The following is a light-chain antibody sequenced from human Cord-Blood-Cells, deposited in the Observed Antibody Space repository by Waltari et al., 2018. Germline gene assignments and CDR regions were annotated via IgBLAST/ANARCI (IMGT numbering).Light chain of an antibody. V-gene: IGKV1-39*01. CDR2: AAS. J-gene: IGKJ3*01. Sequence: DIQMTQSPFSLSASVGASVTFTCRASQSISSYLNWYQQKPGKAPKLLIYAASSLQSSVPSRFSGSGSGTDFTLTISSLKPEDFATYYCQQSYSTPRSFGPGTKVDIK. CDR3: QQSYSTPRS. CDR1: QSISSY.